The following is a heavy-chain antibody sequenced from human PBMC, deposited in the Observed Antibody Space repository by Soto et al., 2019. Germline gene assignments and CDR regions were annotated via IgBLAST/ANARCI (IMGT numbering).Heavy chain of an antibody. J-gene: IGHJ5*02. CDR2: IQRDGSEI. V-gene: IGHV3-7*01. CDR1: GFTFSNYW. CDR3: ARPSSGWENWFDP. Sequence: GGSLRLSCAASGFTFSNYWMNWVRQAPGKGLEWVANIQRDGSEIHYADSVRGRFTISRDNAKNLLYLQMNSLRAEDTALYYCARPSSGWENWFDPWGQGTLVTVSS. D-gene: IGHD6-19*01.